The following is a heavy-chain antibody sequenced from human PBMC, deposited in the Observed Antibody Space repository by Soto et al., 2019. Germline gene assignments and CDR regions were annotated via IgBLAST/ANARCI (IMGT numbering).Heavy chain of an antibody. CDR1: GFTFSSYG. D-gene: IGHD1-26*01. J-gene: IGHJ3*02. CDR2: IWYDGSNK. V-gene: IGHV3-33*01. CDR3: ASDSGSHDAFDI. Sequence: SLRLSCAASGFTFSSYGMHWVRQAPGKGLEWVAVIWYDGSNKYYADSVKGRFTISRDNSKNTLYLQMNSLRAEDTAVYYCASDSGSHDAFDIWGQGTMVTVSS.